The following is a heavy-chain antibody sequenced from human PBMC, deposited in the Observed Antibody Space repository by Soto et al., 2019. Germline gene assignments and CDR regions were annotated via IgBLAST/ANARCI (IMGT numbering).Heavy chain of an antibody. Sequence: QVQLVESGGGVVQPGRSLRLSCAASGFTFSSYAMHWVRQAPGKGLEWVAVISYDGSNKYYADSVKGRFTISTDNSKNTLYLQRNSLSAEDTAVYYCAREAAYNSGRGYYFYYWGQGTLFTVSS. CDR2: ISYDGSNK. D-gene: IGHD6-19*01. CDR1: GFTFSSYA. V-gene: IGHV3-30-3*01. CDR3: AREAAYNSGRGYYFYY. J-gene: IGHJ4*02.